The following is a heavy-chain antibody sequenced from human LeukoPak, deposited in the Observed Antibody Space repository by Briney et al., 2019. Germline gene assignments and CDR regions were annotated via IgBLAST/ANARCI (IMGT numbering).Heavy chain of an antibody. CDR3: ARGSGGSGSYYLDY. V-gene: IGHV4-34*01. CDR1: GGSFSGYY. CDR2: INHSGST. J-gene: IGHJ4*02. Sequence: SETLSLTCAVYGGSFSGYYWSWIRQPPGKGLEWIGEINHSGSTNYNPSLKSRVTISVDTSKNQFSLKLSSVTAADTAVYYCARGSGGSGSYYLDYWGQGTLVTVSS. D-gene: IGHD3-10*01.